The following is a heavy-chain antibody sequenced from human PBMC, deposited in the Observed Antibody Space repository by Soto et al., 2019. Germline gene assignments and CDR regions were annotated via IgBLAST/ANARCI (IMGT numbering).Heavy chain of an antibody. J-gene: IGHJ6*02. Sequence: PVGSLRLSCAAPGFTFSSSAMNWVRQAPGKGLEWVSSISSSGGSTHYPDSVKGRFTISRDNSKNTLYLQMNSLRAEDTAVYYCARTYGMDVWGQGTTVTVSS. CDR3: ARTYGMDV. V-gene: IGHV3-23*01. CDR2: ISSSGGST. CDR1: GFTFSSSA.